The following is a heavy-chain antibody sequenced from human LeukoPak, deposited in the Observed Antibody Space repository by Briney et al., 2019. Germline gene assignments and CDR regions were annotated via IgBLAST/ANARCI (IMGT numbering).Heavy chain of an antibody. CDR1: GYTFTSYY. J-gene: IGHJ5*02. CDR2: INPSGGST. V-gene: IGHV1-46*01. D-gene: IGHD2-2*02. CDR3: AKDGVPAAIREENWFDP. Sequence: ASVNVSCKASGYTFTSYYMHWVRQAPGQGLEWMGIINPSGGSTSYAQKFQGRVTMTRDMSTSTVYMELSSLRSEDTAVYYCAKDGVPAAIREENWFDPWGQGTLVTVSS.